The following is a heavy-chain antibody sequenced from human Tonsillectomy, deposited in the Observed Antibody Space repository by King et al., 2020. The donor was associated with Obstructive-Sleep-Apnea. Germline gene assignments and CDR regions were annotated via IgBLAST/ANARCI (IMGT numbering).Heavy chain of an antibody. D-gene: IGHD3-10*01. CDR3: ARSLLWFGDLSYYFDY. V-gene: IGHV4-30-4*01. CDR1: GGSISSGDYY. CDR2: IYYSGRT. Sequence: VQLQESGPGLVKPSQTLSLTCSVSGGSISSGDYYWNWIRQAPGEGLEWIGYIYYSGRTYYNPSLKSRVTISVDTSKNRFSLKLNSVTAADTAVYYCARSLLWFGDLSYYFDYWGQGTLVTVSS. J-gene: IGHJ4*02.